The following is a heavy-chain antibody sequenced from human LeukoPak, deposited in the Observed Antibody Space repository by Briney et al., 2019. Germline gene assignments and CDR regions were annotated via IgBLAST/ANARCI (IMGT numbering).Heavy chain of an antibody. D-gene: IGHD3-9*01. Sequence: PGGSLRLSCAASGITFSNFGMNWVRQAPGKGLEWISYISGSSSTIHYADSVKARSTISRDDAKHSLYLQMNSLRVEDTAVYYCAKAPPRLDNWFDTWGQGTLVTVSS. CDR3: AKAPPRLDNWFDT. V-gene: IGHV3-48*01. CDR2: ISGSSSTI. CDR1: GITFSNFG. J-gene: IGHJ5*02.